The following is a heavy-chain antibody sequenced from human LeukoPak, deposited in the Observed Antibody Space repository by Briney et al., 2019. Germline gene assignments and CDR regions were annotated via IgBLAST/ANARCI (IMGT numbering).Heavy chain of an antibody. V-gene: IGHV3-30*02. Sequence: GGSLRLSCAASGFTFSSYGMHWVRQAPGKGLEWVAFIRYDGSNKYYADSVKGRFTISRDNSKNTLYLQMNSLRAEDTAVYYCARSPYCSGGSCSLDYWGQGTLVTVSS. J-gene: IGHJ4*02. CDR2: IRYDGSNK. D-gene: IGHD2-15*01. CDR1: GFTFSSYG. CDR3: ARSPYCSGGSCSLDY.